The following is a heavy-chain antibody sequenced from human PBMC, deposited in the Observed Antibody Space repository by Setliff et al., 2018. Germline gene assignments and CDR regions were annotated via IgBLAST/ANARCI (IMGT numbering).Heavy chain of an antibody. CDR2: ITGSGGGT. D-gene: IGHD6-13*01. J-gene: IGHJ5*02. CDR1: RFTFSVYV. Sequence: GGSLRLSCTASRFTFSVYVMAWVRQAPGKGLEWVSSITGSGGGTYYADSVKGRFTISRDNANNSLYLQMNSLRAEDTAVYYCVPGIATAGKVSWGQGTLVTVSS. V-gene: IGHV3-23*01. CDR3: VPGIATAGKVS.